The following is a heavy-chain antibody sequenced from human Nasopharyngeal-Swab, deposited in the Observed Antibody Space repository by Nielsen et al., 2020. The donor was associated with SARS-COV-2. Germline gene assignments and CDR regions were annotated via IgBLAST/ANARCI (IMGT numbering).Heavy chain of an antibody. J-gene: IGHJ3*02. V-gene: IGHV3-64D*06. D-gene: IGHD3-16*01. CDR1: GFTFSLYA. CDR2: INDYEDRL. CDR3: VKDLRGKYAFDI. Sequence: GESLKISCSASGFTFSLYAMHWVRQAPGKGLEYVSTINDYEDRLYYSDAVKGRFSISRDNSKNTLYLQMSSLRAEDTAVYWCVKDLRGKYAFDIWGQGTMVTVSS.